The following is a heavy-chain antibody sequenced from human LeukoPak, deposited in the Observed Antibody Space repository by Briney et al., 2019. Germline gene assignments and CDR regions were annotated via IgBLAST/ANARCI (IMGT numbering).Heavy chain of an antibody. CDR3: ARGGDPRPAPDSGSSLSNTRPLYYFDY. Sequence: SETLSLTCTVSGGSISSYDWSWIRQPAGKGLEWIGRIYTSGSTNYNPSLKSRVTMSVDTSKNQFSLKLSSVTAADTAVYYCARGGDPRPAPDSGSSLSNTRPLYYFDYWGQGTLVTVSS. CDR1: GGSISSYD. CDR2: IYTSGST. V-gene: IGHV4-4*07. J-gene: IGHJ4*02. D-gene: IGHD6-6*01.